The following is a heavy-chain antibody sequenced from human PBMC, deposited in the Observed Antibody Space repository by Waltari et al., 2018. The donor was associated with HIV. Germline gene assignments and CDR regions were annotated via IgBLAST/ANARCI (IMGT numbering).Heavy chain of an antibody. CDR2: ISTYKGQT. CDR3: ARGENNEHDTTGSDH. CDR1: GYSITNHG. D-gene: IGHD3-10*01. V-gene: IGHV1-18*04. Sequence: VQLVQSGAVMRTPGAPERVACKAPGYSITNHGLNGVRLAPGQGLEWIGWISTYKGQTIYAPKFQDRIALTTDTPTSTAYLELRSLRSDDTALYYCARGENNEHDTTGSDHWRQGTLLTVSS. J-gene: IGHJ4*02.